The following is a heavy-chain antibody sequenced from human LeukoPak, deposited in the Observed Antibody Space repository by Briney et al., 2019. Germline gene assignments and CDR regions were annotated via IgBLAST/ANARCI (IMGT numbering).Heavy chain of an antibody. CDR3: VRRIPGFLCYL. D-gene: IGHD2-21*01. CDR1: GGSFITSNYY. J-gene: IGHJ5*02. V-gene: IGHV4-39*01. CDR2: IYHSGST. Sequence: PSETLSLTCTVSGGSFITSNYYWAWVRQPPGKGLEWIGSIYHSGSTYYNPSLKSRVTMSVDTSKNQFSLTLDFVTAADTAVYYCVRRIPGFLCYLWGLGTLVTVSS.